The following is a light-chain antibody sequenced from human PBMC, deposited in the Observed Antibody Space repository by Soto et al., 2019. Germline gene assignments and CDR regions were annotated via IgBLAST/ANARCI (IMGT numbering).Light chain of an antibody. CDR2: AAS. J-gene: IGKJ2*01. V-gene: IGKV1-39*01. CDR1: QRISNS. CDR3: HQSYSSPQMYT. Sequence: DIQMTQSPSSLSASVGDRVTITCRASQRISNSLNLYQQKPGKAPDLLIYAASNLQSGVPSRFSGSGSGTDFTLNISSLQPEDFATYYCHQSYSSPQMYTFGQGTKLEIK.